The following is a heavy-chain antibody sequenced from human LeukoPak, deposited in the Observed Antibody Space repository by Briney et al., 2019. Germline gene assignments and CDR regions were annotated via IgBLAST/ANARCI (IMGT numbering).Heavy chain of an antibody. Sequence: ASVKVSCKASGYIFTSYYMNWVRQAPGQGLEWMGIINPSDGSISYAQKFQGRVTMTRDTSTSSVYMELSSLTSEDTAVYYCAGDREVGTTRKYFDYWGQGTLVTVSS. V-gene: IGHV1-46*01. CDR1: GYIFTSYY. D-gene: IGHD1-26*01. CDR2: INPSDGSI. J-gene: IGHJ4*02. CDR3: AGDREVGTTRKYFDY.